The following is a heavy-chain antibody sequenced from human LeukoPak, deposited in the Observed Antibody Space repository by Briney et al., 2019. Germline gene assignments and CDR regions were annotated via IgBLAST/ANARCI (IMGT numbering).Heavy chain of an antibody. CDR1: GGSISSGGYY. V-gene: IGHV4-31*03. CDR2: IYYSGST. D-gene: IGHD4-17*01. J-gene: IGHJ4*02. CDR3: ARNPMTMVTTEGAFDY. Sequence: PSETLSLTCTVSGGSISSGGYYWSWIRQHPGTGLEWIGYIYYSGSTYYNPSLKIRVTISVDTSKNQFSLKLSSVTAADTAVYYCARNPMTMVTTEGAFDYWGQGTLVTVSS.